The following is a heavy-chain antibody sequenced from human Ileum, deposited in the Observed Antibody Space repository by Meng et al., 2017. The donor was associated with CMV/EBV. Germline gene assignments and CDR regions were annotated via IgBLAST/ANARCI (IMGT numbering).Heavy chain of an antibody. J-gene: IGHJ4*02. CDR2: INNRGST. Sequence: WVAGTLKTSETMSLVCAVHNSAVSDYNWTWNRQSPGKGLEWIGEINNRGSTNYNPSLKSRVTISIDTSRNQFSLKLTSMTAADTAVYYCARASPQRRFLSYWGQGTLVTVSS. D-gene: IGHD3-3*01. CDR1: NSAVSDYN. V-gene: IGHV4-34*01. CDR3: ARASPQRRFLSY.